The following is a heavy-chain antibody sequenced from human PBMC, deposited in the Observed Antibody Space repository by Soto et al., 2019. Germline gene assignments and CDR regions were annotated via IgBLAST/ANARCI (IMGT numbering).Heavy chain of an antibody. V-gene: IGHV3-23*01. CDR2: ISGSGGST. J-gene: IGHJ6*02. CDR1: GFTFSSYA. Sequence: GGSLRLSCAASGFTFSSYAMSWVRQAPGKGLEWVSAISGSGGSTYYADSVKGRFTISRDNSKNTLYLQMNSLRAEDTAVYYCANYGSGSYIGANYYYYYGMDVWGQGTTVNVSS. D-gene: IGHD3-10*01. CDR3: ANYGSGSYIGANYYYYYGMDV.